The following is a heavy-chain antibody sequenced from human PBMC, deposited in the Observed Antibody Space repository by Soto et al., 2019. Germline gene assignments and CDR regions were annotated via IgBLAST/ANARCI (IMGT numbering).Heavy chain of an antibody. CDR2: ISWNSGSI. CDR1: GFTFDDYA. J-gene: IGHJ5*02. Sequence: EVQLVESGGGLVQPGRSLRLSCAASGFTFDDYAMHWVRQAPGKGLEWVSGISWNSGSIGYADSVKGRFTISRDNAKNSLYLQMNSLSAEDTALYYCAKGGVSSSWYNWFDPWGQGTLVTVSS. CDR3: AKGGVSSSWYNWFDP. D-gene: IGHD6-13*01. V-gene: IGHV3-9*01.